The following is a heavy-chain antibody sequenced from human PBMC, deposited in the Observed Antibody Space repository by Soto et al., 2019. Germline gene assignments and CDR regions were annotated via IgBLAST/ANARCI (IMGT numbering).Heavy chain of an antibody. CDR3: AKCLQIHWNYDAYYI. V-gene: IGHV3-23*01. D-gene: IGHD1-7*01. J-gene: IGHJ3*02. CDR2: ITGSGGIT. CDR1: GFMLSTYS. Sequence: GGSLRLSCAASGFMLSTYSMSWVRQAPGKGLEWVSHITGSGGITYYADSVKGRFTISRDTSSNTLYLQMNSLRAEDTALYYCAKCLQIHWNYDAYYIWGQGTMVTVSS.